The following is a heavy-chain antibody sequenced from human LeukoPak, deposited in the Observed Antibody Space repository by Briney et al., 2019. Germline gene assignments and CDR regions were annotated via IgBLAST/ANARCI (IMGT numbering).Heavy chain of an antibody. CDR1: GFPFSFFE. CDR3: ALLAVASDFDY. CDR2: IGSSGRTR. V-gene: IGHV3-48*03. Sequence: GGSLRLSCAVSGFPFSFFEINWVRQAPRKGLEWVSNIGSSGRTRYYADSVKGRFSISRDNAKNSLYLQMNSLRVEDTGVYYCALLAVASDFDYWGQGALVTVSS. D-gene: IGHD6-19*01. J-gene: IGHJ4*02.